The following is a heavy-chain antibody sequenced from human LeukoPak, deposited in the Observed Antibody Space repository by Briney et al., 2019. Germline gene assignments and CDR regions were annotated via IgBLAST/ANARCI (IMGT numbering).Heavy chain of an antibody. CDR2: IKSKTDGGTT. CDR3: TAGIAAAGSPYFDY. CDR1: GFTFSNAW. Sequence: GGSLRLSCAASGFTFSNAWMSWVRQAPGKGLEWVGRIKSKTDGGTTDYAAPVKGRFTISRDDSKNTLYLQMNSLKTEDTAVYYCTAGIAAAGSPYFDYWGQGTLVTVSS. D-gene: IGHD6-13*01. J-gene: IGHJ4*02. V-gene: IGHV3-15*01.